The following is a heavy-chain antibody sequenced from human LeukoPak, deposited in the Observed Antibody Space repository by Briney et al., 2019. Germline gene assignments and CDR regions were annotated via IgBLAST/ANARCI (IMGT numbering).Heavy chain of an antibody. Sequence: SETLSLTCTVFGASISNYYWSWIRQPPGKGLEWIGYIYSSGSTNYNPSLKRRVTISVDTSKNHFSLKLNSVTAADTAVYYCARSTYMDVWGKGTTVTVSS. J-gene: IGHJ6*03. CDR1: GASISNYY. CDR2: IYSSGST. V-gene: IGHV4-59*01. CDR3: ARSTYMDV.